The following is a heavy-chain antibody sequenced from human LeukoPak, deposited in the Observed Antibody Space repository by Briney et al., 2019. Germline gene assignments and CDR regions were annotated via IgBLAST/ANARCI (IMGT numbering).Heavy chain of an antibody. V-gene: IGHV3-23*01. CDR2: ISGSGGST. CDR3: AKDLRLYNSYYYDH. J-gene: IGHJ4*02. D-gene: IGHD6-19*01. Sequence: GGSLRLSCAASGFTFSSYALSWVRQAPGKGLEWISVISGSGGSTYYADSVKGRFTISRDNSKNTLYLQMNSLRAEDTAVYYCAKDLRLYNSYYYDHWGQGTLVTVSP. CDR1: GFTFSSYA.